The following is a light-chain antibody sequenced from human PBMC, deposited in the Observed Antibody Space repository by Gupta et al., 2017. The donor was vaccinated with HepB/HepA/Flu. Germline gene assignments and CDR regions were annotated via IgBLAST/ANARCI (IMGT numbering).Light chain of an antibody. Sequence: SSELTQPPSMSVSPGQTARIACSGDALPKQYAYWYQQKAGQAPVMVIYKDSERPSGIPERFSGSSSGTIVTLTISGVQAEDEADYYCQSADSNGIYVFGTGTKVTVL. J-gene: IGLJ1*01. CDR3: QSADSNGIYV. CDR2: KDS. V-gene: IGLV3-25*03. CDR1: ALPKQY.